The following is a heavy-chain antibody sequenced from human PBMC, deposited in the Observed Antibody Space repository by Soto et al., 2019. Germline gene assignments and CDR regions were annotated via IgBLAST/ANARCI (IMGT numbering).Heavy chain of an antibody. D-gene: IGHD6-13*01. V-gene: IGHV1-69*01. CDR1: GGTFSSYE. CDR2: TIHMYVTA. J-gene: IGHJ4*02. Sequence: QVQLVQSGAEVKKPGSSVKVSCKTSGGTFSSYEITWVRQAPGQGLQWMGVTIHMYVTAKYGHNFHERVTINAAASTRTAYMELSSLRPDDAAVYYCAREQQLGTYYFGSWGQGTTVTVSS. CDR3: AREQQLGTYYFGS.